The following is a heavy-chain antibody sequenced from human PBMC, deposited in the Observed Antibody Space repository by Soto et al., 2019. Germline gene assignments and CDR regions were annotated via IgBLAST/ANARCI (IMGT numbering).Heavy chain of an antibody. J-gene: IGHJ4*02. Sequence: SETLSLTCTVSGGSISSSSYYWGWIRQPPGKGLEWIGSIYYSGSTYYNPSLKSRVAISVDTSKNQFSLKLSSVTAADTAVSYCARIAARDYYFDYWGQGTLVTVSS. D-gene: IGHD6-6*01. CDR3: ARIAARDYYFDY. CDR1: GGSISSSSYY. CDR2: IYYSGST. V-gene: IGHV4-39*01.